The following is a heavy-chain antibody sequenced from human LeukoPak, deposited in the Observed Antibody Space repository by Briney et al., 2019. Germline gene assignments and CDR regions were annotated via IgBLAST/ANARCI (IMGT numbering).Heavy chain of an antibody. Sequence: GRSLRLSCAGSGFTLSSYWMHWVGQAPGQGLVWFSRFYSDGSRTNYAASVKGRFTISGDNARNTKYLQLNSLRAEARAVPYFSRWRRAGAFDIGGQGTMVTVSS. CDR3: SRWRRAGAFDI. CDR2: FYSDGSRT. J-gene: IGHJ3*02. D-gene: IGHD3-3*01. V-gene: IGHV3-74*01. CDR1: GFTLSSYW.